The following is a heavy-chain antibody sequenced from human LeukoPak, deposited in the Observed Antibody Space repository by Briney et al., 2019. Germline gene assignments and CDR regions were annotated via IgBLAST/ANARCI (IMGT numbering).Heavy chain of an antibody. V-gene: IGHV3-23*01. CDR3: AKDQSSTTLYYFDY. CDR2: ISGSGGST. J-gene: IGHJ4*02. CDR1: GFTFSSYA. Sequence: PGGSLRLSCAASGFTFSSYAMSWVRQAPGKGLEWVSTISGSGGSTYYADSVKGRFTISRDNSKNTLYLQMNSLRAEDTAVYYCAKDQSSTTLYYFDYWGQGTLVTVSS. D-gene: IGHD2-2*01.